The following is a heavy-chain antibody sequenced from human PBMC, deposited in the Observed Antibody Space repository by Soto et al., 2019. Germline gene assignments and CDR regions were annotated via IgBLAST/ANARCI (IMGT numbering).Heavy chain of an antibody. D-gene: IGHD1-1*01. V-gene: IGHV4-31*03. Sequence: QVQLQESGPGLVKPSQTLSLTCTVSGGFISSGGYYWSWIRQHPGKGLEWIGYIYYSGSTYYNPSLESRVTISLDTSKNQFSLKLSSVTAADMAVYYCASNASDSGGTRRFDPWGQGTLVTLSS. CDR3: ASNASDSGGTRRFDP. J-gene: IGHJ5*02. CDR1: GGFISSGGYY. CDR2: IYYSGST.